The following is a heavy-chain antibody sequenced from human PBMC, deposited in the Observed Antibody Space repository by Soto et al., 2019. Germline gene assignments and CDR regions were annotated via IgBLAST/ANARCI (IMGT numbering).Heavy chain of an antibody. J-gene: IGHJ6*02. CDR1: GGSISSGDYY. CDR3: ARDRSGETTVTTSRGGYYYYYGMDF. V-gene: IGHV4-30-4*01. D-gene: IGHD4-4*01. CDR2: IYYSGST. Sequence: SETLSLTCTVSGGSISSGDYYWSWIRQPPGKGLEWIGYIYYSGSTYYNPSLKSRVTISVDTSKNQFSLKLSSVTAADTAVYYCARDRSGETTVTTSRGGYYYYYGMDFWGQGTTVTVSS.